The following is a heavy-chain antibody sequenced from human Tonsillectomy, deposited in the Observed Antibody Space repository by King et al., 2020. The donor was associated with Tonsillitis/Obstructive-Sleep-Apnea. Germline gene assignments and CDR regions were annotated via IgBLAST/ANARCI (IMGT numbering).Heavy chain of an antibody. Sequence: VQLVESGAEVKKPGASVKVSCKASGYTFTSYYMHWVRQAPGQGLEWMGIINPSGGSTSYAQTFQGRVTMTRDTSTSTVYMELSSLRSEDTAVYYCARPARSGDYDYWGQGTLVTVSS. J-gene: IGHJ4*02. CDR1: GYTFTSYY. D-gene: IGHD4-17*01. CDR3: ARPARSGDYDY. V-gene: IGHV1-46*01. CDR2: INPSGGST.